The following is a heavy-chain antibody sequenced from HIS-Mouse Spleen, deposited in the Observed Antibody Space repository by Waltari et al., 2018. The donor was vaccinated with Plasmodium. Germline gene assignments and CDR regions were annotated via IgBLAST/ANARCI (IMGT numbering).Heavy chain of an antibody. J-gene: IGHJ3*02. V-gene: IGHV3-74*01. CDR3: ARTIAAAGTGDAFDM. D-gene: IGHD6-13*01. CDR2: INSDGSST. CDR1: GFTFSSYW. Sequence: EVQLVESGGGLVQPGGSLRLSCAASGFTFSSYWMHWVRQAQGKGLVWVSRINSDGSSTRYADSVKGRFTISVDNAKNTLYLQMNSLRAEDTAVYYCARTIAAAGTGDAFDMWGQGTMVTVSS.